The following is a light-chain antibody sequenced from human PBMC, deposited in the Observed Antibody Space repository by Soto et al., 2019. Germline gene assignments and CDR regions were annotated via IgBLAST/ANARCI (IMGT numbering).Light chain of an antibody. CDR2: LAS. CDR1: QGIRNY. V-gene: IGKV1-9*01. CDR3: QQLRMYPST. Sequence: IQLTQSPSSLSASVGDRVTITCRASQGIRNYLAWYQQKPGKAPNLLIYLASTLQGGVPSRFSGSGSGTDFSLTISSLQPEDVATYYCQQLRMYPSTFGGGTKVEIK. J-gene: IGKJ4*01.